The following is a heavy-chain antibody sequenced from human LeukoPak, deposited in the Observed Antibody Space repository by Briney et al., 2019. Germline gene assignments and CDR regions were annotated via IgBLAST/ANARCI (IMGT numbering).Heavy chain of an antibody. J-gene: IGHJ4*02. Sequence: GGSLRLSCAASGFTFSSYAMSWVRQAPGKGLEWVSAISGSGGSTYYADSVKGRFTISRDNSENTLYLQMNSLRAEDTAVYYCAKYGSAMDIRDYWGQGTLVTVSS. V-gene: IGHV3-23*01. CDR2: ISGSGGST. D-gene: IGHD2-2*03. CDR1: GFTFSSYA. CDR3: AKYGSAMDIRDY.